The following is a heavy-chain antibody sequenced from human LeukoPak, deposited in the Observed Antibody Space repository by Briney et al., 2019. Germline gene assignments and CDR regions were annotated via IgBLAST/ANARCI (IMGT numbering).Heavy chain of an antibody. Sequence: ASVKVSCKASGYPFTSYNVNWVRQATGQGLEWMGWISAGNGNTKYSQNFQGRVTFISNTSATTAFMELSSLRSEDAAVYYCARDSGSGNNDYWGQGTLVTVSS. J-gene: IGHJ4*02. CDR3: ARDSGSGNNDY. V-gene: IGHV1-3*01. CDR2: ISAGNGNT. D-gene: IGHD1-26*01. CDR1: GYPFTSYN.